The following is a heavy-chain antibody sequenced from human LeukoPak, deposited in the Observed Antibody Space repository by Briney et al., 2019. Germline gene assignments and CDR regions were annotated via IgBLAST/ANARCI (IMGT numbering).Heavy chain of an antibody. CDR2: IGTAGDT. J-gene: IGHJ4*02. Sequence: PGGSLRLSCAASGFTFSSYDMHWVRQATGKGLEWVSAIGTAGDTYYPGSVKGRFTISRENAKNSLYLQMNSLRAGDTAVYYCARAPRGGSSWYGQSAYYFDYWGQGTLVTVSS. CDR1: GFTFSSYD. CDR3: ARAPRGGSSWYGQSAYYFDY. D-gene: IGHD6-13*01. V-gene: IGHV3-13*01.